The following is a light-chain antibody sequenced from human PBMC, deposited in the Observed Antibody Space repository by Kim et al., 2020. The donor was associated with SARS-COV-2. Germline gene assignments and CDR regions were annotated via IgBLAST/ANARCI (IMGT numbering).Light chain of an antibody. J-gene: IGKJ4*01. CDR3: QQSHTTPLLS. CDR2: AAS. Sequence: DIQMTQSPSSLAASVGDRVTIACQASQSIGTYLNWYQQKPGKAPKLLIYAASSLQSGVPSRFIGSGSGTDFTLTISSLQPEDFATYYCQQSHTTPLLSFGGGTKVDIK. V-gene: IGKV1-39*01. CDR1: QSIGTY.